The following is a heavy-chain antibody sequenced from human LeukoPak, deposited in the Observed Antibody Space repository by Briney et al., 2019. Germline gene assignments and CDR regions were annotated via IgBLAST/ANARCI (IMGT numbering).Heavy chain of an antibody. CDR1: GFTFSKYW. V-gene: IGHV3-7*01. J-gene: IGHJ3*02. CDR3: SRDANYYESSRHYFDAFDI. D-gene: IGHD3-22*01. CDR2: IRGDGSVK. Sequence: PGGSLRLSCVASGFTFSKYWMTWVRQAPGKGLEWVANIRGDGSVKYLLDSVKGRFTISRDNVKNSLSLEMNNLRAEDTAVYYCSRDANYYESSRHYFDAFDIWGQGTVVTVSS.